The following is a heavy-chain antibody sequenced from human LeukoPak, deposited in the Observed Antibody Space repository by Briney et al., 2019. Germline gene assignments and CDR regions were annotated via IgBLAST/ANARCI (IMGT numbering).Heavy chain of an antibody. V-gene: IGHV1-3*01. D-gene: IGHD4-23*01. Sequence: ASVKVSCKASGYTFTSYAMHWVRQAPGQRLEWMGWINAGNGNTKYSQKFQGRVTITRDTSASTAYMELSSPRSEDTAVYYCARDGPYGGRPSYYYYGMDVWGQGTTVTVSS. CDR3: ARDGPYGGRPSYYYYGMDV. CDR2: INAGNGNT. J-gene: IGHJ6*02. CDR1: GYTFTSYA.